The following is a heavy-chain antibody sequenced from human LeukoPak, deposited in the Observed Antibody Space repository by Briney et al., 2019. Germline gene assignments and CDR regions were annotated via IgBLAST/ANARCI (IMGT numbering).Heavy chain of an antibody. CDR1: GGTFSSYA. J-gene: IGHJ4*02. Sequence: AWVKVSCKASGGTFSSYAISWVRQAPGQGLEWMGGIIPIFGTANYAQQFQGRVTITTDESTSTAYIELSSLRSEDTAVYYCARVSGFGELLHAFDYWGQGTLVTVSS. CDR3: ARVSGFGELLHAFDY. D-gene: IGHD3-10*01. V-gene: IGHV1-69*05. CDR2: IIPIFGTA.